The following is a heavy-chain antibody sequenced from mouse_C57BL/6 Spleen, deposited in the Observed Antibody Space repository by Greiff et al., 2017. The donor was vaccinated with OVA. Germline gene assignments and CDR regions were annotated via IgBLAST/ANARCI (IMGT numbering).Heavy chain of an antibody. V-gene: IGHV1-19*01. Sequence: EVQLQQSGPVLVKPGASVKMSCKASGYTFTDYYMNWVKQSHGKSLEWIGVINPYNGGTSYNQKFKGKATLTVDKSSSTAYMELNSLTSEDSAFYYCARGEGGYYFDYWGQGTTLTVSS. CDR3: ARGEGGYYFDY. CDR1: GYTFTDYY. J-gene: IGHJ2*01. CDR2: INPYNGGT.